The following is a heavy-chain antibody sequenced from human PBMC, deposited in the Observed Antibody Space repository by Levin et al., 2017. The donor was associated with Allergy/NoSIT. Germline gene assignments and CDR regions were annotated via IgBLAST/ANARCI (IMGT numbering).Heavy chain of an antibody. V-gene: IGHV3-23*01. Sequence: GGSLRLSCAASGFTFSSYAMSWVRQAPGKGLEWVSAISGSGGSTYYADSVKGRFTISRDNSKNTLYLQMNSLRAEDTAVYYCAKDWTGTRYYYYYYMDVWGKGTTVTVSS. J-gene: IGHJ6*03. CDR3: AKDWTGTRYYYYYYMDV. CDR2: ISGSGGST. D-gene: IGHD1-1*01. CDR1: GFTFSSYA.